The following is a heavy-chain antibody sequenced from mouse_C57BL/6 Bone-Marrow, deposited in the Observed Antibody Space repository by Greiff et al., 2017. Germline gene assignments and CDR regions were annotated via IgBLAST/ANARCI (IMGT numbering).Heavy chain of an antibody. J-gene: IGHJ4*01. V-gene: IGHV1-15*01. CDR1: GYTFTDYE. D-gene: IGHD2-5*01. CDR3: TRSYSKGGMDY. Sequence: QVQLKESGAELVRPGASVTLSCKASGYTFTDYEMHWVKQTPVHGLEWIGAIDPETGGTAYNQKFKGKAILTADKSSSTAYMELRSLTSEDSAVYYCTRSYSKGGMDYWGQGTSVTVSS. CDR2: IDPETGGT.